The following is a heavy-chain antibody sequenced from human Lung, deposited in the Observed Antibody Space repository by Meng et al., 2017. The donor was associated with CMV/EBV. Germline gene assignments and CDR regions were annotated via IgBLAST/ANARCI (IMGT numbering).Heavy chain of an antibody. V-gene: IGHV2-5*02. D-gene: IGHD3-10*01. CDR3: AHRPHYYASGGPGWFDP. CDR1: GFSLSTSGVG. J-gene: IGHJ5*02. CDR2: IYWDDDK. Sequence: SGPTLVXPTQTLTLPCAFSGFSLSTSGVGVGWIRQPPGKALEWLALIYWDDDKRYSPSLRSRLTITKDTSKNQVVLTMTNMDPVDTATYYCAHRPHYYASGGPGWFDPWGQGTXVTVSS.